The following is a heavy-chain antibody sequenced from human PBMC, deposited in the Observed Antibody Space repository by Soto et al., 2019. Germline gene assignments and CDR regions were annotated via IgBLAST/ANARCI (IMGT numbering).Heavy chain of an antibody. Sequence: EVQLLESGGGSVQPGGSLRLSCAASGFTFSSDAMTWVRQAPGKGLEWVSAISGSGAYTYYANSVKGRFTISRDNSKNTLYLQLNSLRAEDTAVYFCAKYGCSSTSCQCDYWGQGTRVTVSS. J-gene: IGHJ4*02. CDR1: GFTFSSDA. CDR2: ISGSGAYT. D-gene: IGHD2-2*01. V-gene: IGHV3-23*01. CDR3: AKYGCSSTSCQCDY.